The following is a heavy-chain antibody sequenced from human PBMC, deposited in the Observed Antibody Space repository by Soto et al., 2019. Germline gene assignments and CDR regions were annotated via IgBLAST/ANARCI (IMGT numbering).Heavy chain of an antibody. V-gene: IGHV1-69*13. D-gene: IGHD6-13*01. J-gene: IGHJ4*02. CDR1: GGTFSSYA. CDR2: IIPIFGTA. Sequence: GASVKVSCKASGGTFSSYAISWVRQAPGQGLEWMGGIIPIFGTANYAQKFQGRVTITADESTSTAYMELSSLRSEDTAVYYCARGKTLYSSSWTFDYWGQGTLVTVSS. CDR3: ARGKTLYSSSWTFDY.